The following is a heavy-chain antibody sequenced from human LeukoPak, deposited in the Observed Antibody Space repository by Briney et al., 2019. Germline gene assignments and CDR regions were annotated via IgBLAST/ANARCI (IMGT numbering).Heavy chain of an antibody. CDR3: VRERDYDTYFDY. CDR2: VLPGGVT. V-gene: IGHV3-53*01. CDR1: GFSVRANH. J-gene: IGHJ4*02. D-gene: IGHD3-22*01. Sequence: GGSLRLSCAVSGFSVRANHMAWVRQGPGKGLEWVSVVLPGGVTHYTDSLKDRFTISTDNSTNILYLQLDSLRAEDTALYYCVRERDYDTYFDYWGRGTLVTVSS.